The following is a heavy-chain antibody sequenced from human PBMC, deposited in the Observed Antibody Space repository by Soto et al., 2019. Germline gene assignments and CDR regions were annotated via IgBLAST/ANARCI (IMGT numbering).Heavy chain of an antibody. J-gene: IGHJ5*02. CDR2: IYSSGGT. CDR1: GAAISVYY. Sequence: ESLSLACPVSGAAISVYYWTGIRQSSGKGLEWIGRIYSSGGTKYNPSLQSRVTMSLDTSKNQFSLRLSSVTAADTAVYYCARGQRFSDSFDPWGQGTLVTVYS. V-gene: IGHV4-4*07. CDR3: ARGQRFSDSFDP. D-gene: IGHD3-3*01.